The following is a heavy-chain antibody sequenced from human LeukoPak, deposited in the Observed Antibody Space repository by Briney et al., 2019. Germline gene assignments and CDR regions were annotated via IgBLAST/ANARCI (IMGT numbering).Heavy chain of an antibody. D-gene: IGHD5-24*01. V-gene: IGHV4-59*01. J-gene: IGHJ3*02. Sequence: SETLSLTCTFSGGSISSYYWNWIRQPPGKGLEWIGYIYYSGSTNYNPSLKSRVTISVDTSKNQFSLKLSSVTAADTVVYYCAGRLWRRDGYNLSAFDIWGQGTMVTVSS. CDR1: GGSISSYY. CDR3: AGRLWRRDGYNLSAFDI. CDR2: IYYSGST.